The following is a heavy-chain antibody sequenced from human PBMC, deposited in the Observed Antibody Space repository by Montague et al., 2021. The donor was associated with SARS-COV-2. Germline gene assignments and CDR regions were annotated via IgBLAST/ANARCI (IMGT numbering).Heavy chain of an antibody. D-gene: IGHD5-24*01. V-gene: IGHV4-59*01. J-gene: IGHJ5*02. CDR2: IYYRGST. Sequence: SETLSLTCTVSGDSINSSSWNWIRQPPGKGLEWIGYIYYRGSTNYNPSLEPRVTISVDPSKNQFSLNLSFVTAADTAVYYCAREDRWNGFDPWGQGTLVIVTS. CDR3: AREDRWNGFDP. CDR1: GDSINSSS.